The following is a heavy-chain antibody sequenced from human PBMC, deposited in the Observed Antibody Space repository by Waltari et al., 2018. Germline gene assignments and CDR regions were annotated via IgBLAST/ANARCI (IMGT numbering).Heavy chain of an antibody. J-gene: IGHJ4*02. CDR2: IIPNFGTA. CDR3: ATPPRIAAAGFDY. Sequence: QVQLVQSGAEVKKPGSSVKVSCKASGGTFSSYAISWVRQAPGQGLEWMEGIIPNFGTANYAHKFQGRVTITADESTSTAYMELSSRRSEDTAVYYCATPPRIAAAGFDYWGQGTLVTVSS. CDR1: GGTFSSYA. D-gene: IGHD6-13*01. V-gene: IGHV1-69*12.